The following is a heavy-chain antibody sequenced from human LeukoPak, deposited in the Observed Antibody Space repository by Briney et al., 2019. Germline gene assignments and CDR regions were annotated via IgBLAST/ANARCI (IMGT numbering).Heavy chain of an antibody. CDR1: GFRLPAYG. J-gene: IGHJ5*02. D-gene: IGHD6-13*01. CDR3: ARGGRFRAAAEDL. V-gene: IGHV1-18*01. Sequence: ASVKVSCKTSGFRLPAYGISWVRQAPGQGFEWMGWISGNNGDTNYAAKFQGRLTMTTDLSTTTAYMELRSLTSDDTALYYCARGGRFRAAAEDLWGQGTLVTVSS. CDR2: ISGNNGDT.